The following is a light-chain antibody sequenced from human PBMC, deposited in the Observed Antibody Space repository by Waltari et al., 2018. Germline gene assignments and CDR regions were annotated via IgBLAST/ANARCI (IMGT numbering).Light chain of an antibody. V-gene: IGLV3-21*01. CDR1: NIESKS. J-gene: IGLJ1*01. Sequence: SYVLTQPPSVSVAPGETARITCGGNNIESKSVHRYRQRPGQAPVVVISYDNDRARGIPERFSGSNSGTPATLTISRVEAGDEADYYCQVWDAKTDPGVFGTGTEVTVL. CDR2: YDN. CDR3: QVWDAKTDPGV.